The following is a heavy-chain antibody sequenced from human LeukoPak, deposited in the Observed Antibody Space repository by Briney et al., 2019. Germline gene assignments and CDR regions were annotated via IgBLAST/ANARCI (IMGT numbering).Heavy chain of an antibody. CDR2: ISTTGTTI. Sequence: GGSLRLSCAASGFTFSTYSMSWVRQAPGKGLGWVSFISTTGTTIYYAGSLKGRFTISRDNAKNSLYLQMNSLRAEDTAVYYCARYHYGSLYFDYWGQGTLVTVSS. CDR1: GFTFSTYS. D-gene: IGHD4-17*01. J-gene: IGHJ4*02. CDR3: ARYHYGSLYFDY. V-gene: IGHV3-48*04.